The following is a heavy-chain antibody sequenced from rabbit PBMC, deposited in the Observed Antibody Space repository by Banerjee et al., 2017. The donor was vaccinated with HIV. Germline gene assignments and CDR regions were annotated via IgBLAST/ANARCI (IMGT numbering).Heavy chain of an antibody. CDR3: VRETETYDGYAGYGYYFNL. CDR2: IDTGDGDT. Sequence: QEQLKETGGGLVQPGGSLTLSCKASGFDFSRYYMSWVRQAPGKGLEWIGCIDTGDGDTYYASWVNGRFTISKASSTTVTLQMTSLTAADTATYFCVRETETYDGYAGYGYYFNLWGPGTLVTVS. D-gene: IGHD7-1*01. V-gene: IGHV1S45*01. CDR1: GFDFSRYYM. J-gene: IGHJ4*01.